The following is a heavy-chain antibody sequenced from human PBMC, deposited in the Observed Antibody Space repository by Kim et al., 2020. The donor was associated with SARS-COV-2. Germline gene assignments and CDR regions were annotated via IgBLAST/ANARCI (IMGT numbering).Heavy chain of an antibody. Sequence: GGSLRLSCAASGFTFSSYGMHWVRQAPGKGLEWVAVIWYDGSNKYYADSVKGRFTISRDNSKNTLYLQMNSLRAEDTAVYYCARDRGSSSWYYYYGMDVWGQGTTVTVSS. V-gene: IGHV3-33*01. J-gene: IGHJ6*02. D-gene: IGHD6-13*01. CDR2: IWYDGSNK. CDR3: ARDRGSSSWYYYYGMDV. CDR1: GFTFSSYG.